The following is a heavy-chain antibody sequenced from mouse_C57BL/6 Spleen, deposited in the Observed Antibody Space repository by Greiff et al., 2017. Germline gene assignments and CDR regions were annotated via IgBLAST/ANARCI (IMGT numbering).Heavy chain of an antibody. CDR1: GYAFTNYL. V-gene: IGHV1-54*01. Sequence: QVQLQQSGAELVRPGTSVKVSCKASGYAFTNYLIEWVKQRPGQGLEWIGVINPGSGGTNYNEKFKGKATLTADKSSNTAYMQLSSLTSEDSAVYFCARHDPYAMDYWGQGTSVTVSS. CDR2: INPGSGGT. J-gene: IGHJ4*01. CDR3: ARHDPYAMDY. D-gene: IGHD2-3*01.